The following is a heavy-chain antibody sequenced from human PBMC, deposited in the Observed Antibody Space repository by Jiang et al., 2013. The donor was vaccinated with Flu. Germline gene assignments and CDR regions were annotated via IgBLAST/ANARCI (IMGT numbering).Heavy chain of an antibody. V-gene: IGHV1-2*02. D-gene: IGHD3-3*01. CDR3: ARDRRFLEWLFLDY. CDR1: GYTFTGYY. Sequence: KASGYTFTGYYMHWVRQAPGQGLEWMGWINPNSGGTNYAQKFQGRVTMTRDTSISTAYMELSRLRSDDTAVYYCARDRRFLEWLFLDYWGQGTLVTVSS. CDR2: INPNSGGT. J-gene: IGHJ4*02.